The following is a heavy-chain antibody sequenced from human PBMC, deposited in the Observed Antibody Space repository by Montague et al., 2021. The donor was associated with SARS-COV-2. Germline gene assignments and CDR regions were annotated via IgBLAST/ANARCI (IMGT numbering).Heavy chain of an antibody. V-gene: IGHV4-59*12. CDR2: ISYSGHT. CDR3: AKDDVRWDFDC. J-gene: IGHJ4*02. CDR1: GGSISPYY. Sequence: SETLSLTCTVSGGSISPYYWSWIRQPPAKGLEWIGYISYSGHTNYNPSLKSRLTISLDTSKNQSSLKLSSVTAADTAVYYCAKDDVRWDFDCWGQGTLVTVSS. D-gene: IGHD1-26*01.